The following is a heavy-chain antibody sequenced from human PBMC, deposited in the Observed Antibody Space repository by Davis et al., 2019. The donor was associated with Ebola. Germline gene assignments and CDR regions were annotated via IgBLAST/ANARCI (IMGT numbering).Heavy chain of an antibody. D-gene: IGHD3-10*01. CDR1: GFAFSDYY. CDR3: ARGFSGVTEGY. V-gene: IGHV3-11*04. J-gene: IGHJ4*02. Sequence: PGGSLRLSCTASGFAFSDYYMNWIRQAPGKGLEWVSYISGSGYVIYYADSVKGRFTFSRDNAKNSLYLQMNSLRDEDTAMYYCARGFSGVTEGYWGQGTLVVVSS. CDR2: ISGSGYVI.